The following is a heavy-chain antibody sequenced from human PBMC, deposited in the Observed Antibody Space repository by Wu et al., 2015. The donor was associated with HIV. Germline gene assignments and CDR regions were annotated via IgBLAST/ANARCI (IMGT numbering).Heavy chain of an antibody. Sequence: QVQLVQSGAEVKKPGASVKVSCKASGYTFTGYYMHWVRQAPGQGLEWMGWINPNSGGTNYAQKFQGRVTMTRDTSISTAYMELSRLRSDDTAVYYCARDPLYQQPNYYYYYMDVWGKGTTVTVSS. J-gene: IGHJ6*03. D-gene: IGHD6-13*01. V-gene: IGHV1-2*02. CDR3: ARDPLYQQPNYYYYYMDV. CDR1: GYTFTGYY. CDR2: INPNSGGT.